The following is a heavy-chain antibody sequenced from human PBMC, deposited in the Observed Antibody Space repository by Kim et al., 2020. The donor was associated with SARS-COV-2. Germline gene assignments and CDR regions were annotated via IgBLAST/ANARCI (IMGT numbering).Heavy chain of an antibody. D-gene: IGHD3-10*01. Sequence: SVKGRFTISRDNAKNSLYLQMNSLRAEDTALYYCAKLPNYYGSGSHDAFDIWGQGTMVTVSS. J-gene: IGHJ3*02. CDR3: AKLPNYYGSGSHDAFDI. V-gene: IGHV3-9*01.